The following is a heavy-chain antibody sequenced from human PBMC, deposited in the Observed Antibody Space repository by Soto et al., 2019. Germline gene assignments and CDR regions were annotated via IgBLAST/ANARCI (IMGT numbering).Heavy chain of an antibody. CDR2: ISDSGSTI. Sequence: EVQLVESGGGLVQPGGSLRLSCAASGFPFSSYAMNWVRQTPDKGLEWLSYISDSGSTIHYADSVKGGFTISRDNANNSLYLQMNSLRAGDTAVYYCTRHGSLGQGTLVTVSS. D-gene: IGHD5-12*01. CDR3: TRHGS. V-gene: IGHV3-48*01. J-gene: IGHJ5*02. CDR1: GFPFSSYA.